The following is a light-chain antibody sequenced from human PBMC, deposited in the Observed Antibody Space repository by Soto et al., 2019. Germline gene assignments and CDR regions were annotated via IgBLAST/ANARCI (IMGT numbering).Light chain of an antibody. J-gene: IGKJ2*01. CDR3: QQYGSSSYT. V-gene: IGKV3-20*01. Sequence: ELVLTQSPGTLSLSPGDRATLSCRASQSVSSSYLAWYQQRPGQAPRLLIYGASSRATGIPDRFSGSGSGTDFTLTISRLEPEDFAVYYCQQYGSSSYTFGQGTKVDIK. CDR1: QSVSSSY. CDR2: GAS.